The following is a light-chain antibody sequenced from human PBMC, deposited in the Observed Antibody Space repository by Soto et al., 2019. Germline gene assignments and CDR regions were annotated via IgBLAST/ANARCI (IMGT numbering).Light chain of an antibody. CDR2: GAS. J-gene: IGKJ2*01. CDR1: QSISNSY. CDR3: QQYGNSPYT. Sequence: EIVLTQSPGTLSLSPGDRATLSCRASQSISNSYLAWYQQKPGQAPRLLIYGASSRATGIPDRFSGSGSGTDFTLTISRLEPEDFAVFYCQQYGNSPYTFGQGTKLEIK. V-gene: IGKV3-20*01.